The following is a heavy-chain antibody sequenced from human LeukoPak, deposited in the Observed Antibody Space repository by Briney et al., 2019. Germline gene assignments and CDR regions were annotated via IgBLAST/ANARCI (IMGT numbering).Heavy chain of an antibody. CDR3: ACAGYSSSWYFGFDP. J-gene: IGHJ5*02. V-gene: IGHV4-4*07. CDR2: IYTSGST. D-gene: IGHD6-13*01. Sequence: PSETLSLTCTVSGGSISSYYWSWIRQPAGKGLEWIGRIYTSGSTNYNPSLKSRVTMSVDTSKNQFSLKLSSVTAADTAVYYCACAGYSSSWYFGFDPWGQGTLVTVPS. CDR1: GGSISSYY.